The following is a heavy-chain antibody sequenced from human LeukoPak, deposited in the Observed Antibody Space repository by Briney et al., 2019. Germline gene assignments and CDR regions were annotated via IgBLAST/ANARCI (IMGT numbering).Heavy chain of an antibody. CDR2: ISYDGSNK. J-gene: IGHJ4*02. Sequence: GGSLRLSCAASGFTFSSYAMHWVRQAPGKGLEWVAVISYDGSNKYYADSVKGRFTISRDNSKNTLYLQMNGLRAEDTAVYYCARDPKGIAVGYFDYWGQGTLVTVSS. D-gene: IGHD6-19*01. CDR1: GFTFSSYA. V-gene: IGHV3-30-3*01. CDR3: ARDPKGIAVGYFDY.